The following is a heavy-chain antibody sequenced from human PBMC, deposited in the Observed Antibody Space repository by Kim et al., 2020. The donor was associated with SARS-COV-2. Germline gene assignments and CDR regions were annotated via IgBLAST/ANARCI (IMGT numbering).Heavy chain of an antibody. CDR3: ARGGEDIVVVPAAIAFDY. D-gene: IGHD2-2*02. J-gene: IGHJ4*02. V-gene: IGHV3-48*02. Sequence: KGRFTISRDNAKNSLYLQMNSLRDEDTAVYYCARGGEDIVVVPAAIAFDYWGQGTLVTVSS.